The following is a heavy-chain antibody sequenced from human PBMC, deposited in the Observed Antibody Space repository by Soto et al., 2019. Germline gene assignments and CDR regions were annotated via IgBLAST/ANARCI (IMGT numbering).Heavy chain of an antibody. J-gene: IGHJ3*02. CDR1: GYTFTSYG. D-gene: IGHD3-22*01. Sequence: QVQLVQSGAEVKKPGASVKVSCKASGYTFTSYGISWVRQAPGQGLEWMGWISAYNGNTNYAQKLQGRVTMTTDTSKSTAYMELRSRRSDDTAVYYCARDVTMIVVVTNDAFDIWGQGTMVTVSS. CDR3: ARDVTMIVVVTNDAFDI. V-gene: IGHV1-18*01. CDR2: ISAYNGNT.